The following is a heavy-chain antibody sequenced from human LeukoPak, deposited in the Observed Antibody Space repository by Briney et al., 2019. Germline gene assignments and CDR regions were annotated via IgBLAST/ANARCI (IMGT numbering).Heavy chain of an antibody. D-gene: IGHD6-19*01. J-gene: IGHJ4*02. CDR1: GFTFSSYE. CDR2: ISSSGSTI. Sequence: GGALRLSCAASGFTFSSYEMNWVRQAPGKGLEWVSYISSSGSTIYYADSVKGRFIISRDNSKNKLYLQMNSLRAEDTAVYYCAKDKQWLVSGGFDYWGQGTLVTVSS. CDR3: AKDKQWLVSGGFDY. V-gene: IGHV3-48*03.